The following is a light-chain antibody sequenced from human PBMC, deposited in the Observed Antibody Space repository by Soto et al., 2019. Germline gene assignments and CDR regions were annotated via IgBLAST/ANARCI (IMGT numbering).Light chain of an antibody. CDR1: QSVSDC. CDR3: QQYDSYSWT. V-gene: IGKV1-5*01. CDR2: DVS. J-gene: IGKJ1*01. Sequence: DIQMTQSPSTLSASAGEKVTITRGASQSVSDCLAWYQQKPGKAPKVLIYDVSSLDRGVPSRFSGSGSGTELILTISSLQPDDFATYYCQQYDSYSWTFGQGTKVDI.